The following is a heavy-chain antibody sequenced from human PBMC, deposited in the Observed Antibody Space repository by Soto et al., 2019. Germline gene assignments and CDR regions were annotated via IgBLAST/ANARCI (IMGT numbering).Heavy chain of an antibody. CDR3: ARSFPLAAAGSL. Sequence: PWGSLRLSCAASGFTFSSYEMSCFRQSPGKGLEWVSYISSSGSTIYYADSVKGRFTISRDNAKNSLYLQMNSLRAEDTAVYYCARSFPLAAAGSLWGQGTLVTVSS. CDR1: GFTFSSYE. V-gene: IGHV3-48*03. J-gene: IGHJ4*02. CDR2: ISSSGSTI. D-gene: IGHD6-13*01.